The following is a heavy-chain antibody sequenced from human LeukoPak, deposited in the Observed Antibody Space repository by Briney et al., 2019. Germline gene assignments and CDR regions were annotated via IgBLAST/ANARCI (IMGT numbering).Heavy chain of an antibody. Sequence: SETLSLTCTVSGGSISSYYWSWIRQPPGKGLEWIGYIYYSGSTNYNPSLKSRVTISVGTSKNQFSLKLSSVTAADTAVYYCASAPTYSSSWYTNWYFDLWGRGTLVTVSS. D-gene: IGHD6-13*01. J-gene: IGHJ2*01. CDR3: ASAPTYSSSWYTNWYFDL. CDR2: IYYSGST. CDR1: GGSISSYY. V-gene: IGHV4-59*08.